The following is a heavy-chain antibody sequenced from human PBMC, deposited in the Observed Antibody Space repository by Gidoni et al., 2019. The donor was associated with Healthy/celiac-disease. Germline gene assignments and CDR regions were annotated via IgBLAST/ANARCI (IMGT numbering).Heavy chain of an antibody. CDR3: ASATLAVVRYYMDV. CDR2: ISSSSSYI. D-gene: IGHD6-19*01. V-gene: IGHV3-21*01. Sequence: EVQLVESGGGLVKPGGSLRLSCAASGFTFSSYSMNWVRQAPGKGLEWVSSISSSSSYIYYADSVKGRFTISRDNAKNSLYLQMNSLRAEDTAVYYCASATLAVVRYYMDVWGKGTTVTVSS. J-gene: IGHJ6*03. CDR1: GFTFSSYS.